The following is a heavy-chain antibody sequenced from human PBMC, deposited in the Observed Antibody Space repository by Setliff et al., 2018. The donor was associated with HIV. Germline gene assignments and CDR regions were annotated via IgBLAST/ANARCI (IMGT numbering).Heavy chain of an antibody. V-gene: IGHV3-7*03. CDR2: IRQDGNEK. CDR1: GLMFSTYW. D-gene: IGHD2-15*01. Sequence: GGSLRLSCAASGLMFSTYWMSWVRQAPGKGLEWVANIRQDGNEKYYVDSVKGRFTISRDNSTNTLYLQMSGLRAEDTAVYYCAKMACSGGNCYSGSWGQGALVTVSS. CDR3: AKMACSGGNCYSGS. J-gene: IGHJ5*02.